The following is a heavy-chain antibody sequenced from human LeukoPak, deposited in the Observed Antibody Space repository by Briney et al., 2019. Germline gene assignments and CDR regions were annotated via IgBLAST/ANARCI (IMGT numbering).Heavy chain of an antibody. D-gene: IGHD5-18*01. CDR2: IYSGGST. V-gene: IGHV3-53*01. CDR3: ARGLRGYKYGSDY. J-gene: IGHJ4*02. Sequence: GGSLRLSCAASGFTFSSYSMQWVRQAPGKGLEWVSLIYSGGSTYYADSVKGRFTISRDNSMNTLYLQMNSLRAEDTAMYYCARGLRGYKYGSDYWGQGTLVTVSS. CDR1: GFTFSSYS.